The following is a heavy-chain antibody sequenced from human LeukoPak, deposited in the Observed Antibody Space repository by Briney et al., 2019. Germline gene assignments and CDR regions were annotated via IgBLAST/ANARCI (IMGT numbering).Heavy chain of an antibody. D-gene: IGHD5-18*01. CDR3: AAGSTAMVGFDY. CDR2: ISYDGSNK. J-gene: IGHJ4*02. V-gene: IGHV3-30*04. CDR1: GFTFSSYA. Sequence: GGSLRLSCAASGFTFSSYAMHWVRQAPGKGLEWVAVISYDGSNKYYADSVKGRFTISRDNSKNTLYLQMNSLRAEDTAVYYCAAGSTAMVGFDYWSQGTLVTVSS.